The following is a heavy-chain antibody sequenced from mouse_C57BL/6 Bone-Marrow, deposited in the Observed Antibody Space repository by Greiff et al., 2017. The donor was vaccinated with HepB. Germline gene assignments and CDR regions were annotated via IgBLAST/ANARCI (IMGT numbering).Heavy chain of an antibody. CDR1: GIDFSRYW. D-gene: IGHD2-2*01. J-gene: IGHJ1*03. V-gene: IGHV4-1*01. CDR2: INPDSSTI. CDR3: ARLGYYGYFDV. Sequence: AASGIDFSRYWMSCVRRAPGKGVEWIGEINPDSSTINYAPSLKDKSIISRDNAKNTLFLQMSKVRSEDTALYYCARLGYYGYFDVWGTGTTVTVSS.